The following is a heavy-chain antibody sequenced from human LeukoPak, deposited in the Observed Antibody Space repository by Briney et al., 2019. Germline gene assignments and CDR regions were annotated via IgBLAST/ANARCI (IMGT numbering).Heavy chain of an antibody. CDR3: ARDQWQLRGSGWFDH. V-gene: IGHV1-69*13. J-gene: IGHJ5*02. CDR2: IIPIFGTA. Sequence: SVKVSCKASGGTFSSYAISWARQAPGQGLEWMGGIIPIFGTANYAQKFQGRGTITADEATSTAYMELSSLRSEDTAVYYCARDQWQLRGSGWFDHWGQGTLVTVSS. D-gene: IGHD1-26*01. CDR1: GGTFSSYA.